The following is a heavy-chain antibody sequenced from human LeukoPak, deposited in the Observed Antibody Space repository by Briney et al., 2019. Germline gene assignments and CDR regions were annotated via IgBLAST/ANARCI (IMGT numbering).Heavy chain of an antibody. D-gene: IGHD5-18*01. CDR1: GFTFSSFE. CDR2: ISSSSVYT. J-gene: IGHJ4*02. CDR3: AREGGYSYGLIDY. Sequence: GGSLRLSCAASGFTFSSFEMNWVRQAPGKGLEWVSYISSSSVYTDYADSVKGRFTISRDNGKNSLFLQMNSLRAEDTAVYYCAREGGYSYGLIDYWGQGTLVTVSS. V-gene: IGHV3-48*03.